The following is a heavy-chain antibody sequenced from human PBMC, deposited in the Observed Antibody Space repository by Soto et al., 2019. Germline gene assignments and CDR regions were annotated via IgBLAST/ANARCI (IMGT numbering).Heavy chain of an antibody. CDR2: IYPGDSDT. CDR1: GYSFTSYW. J-gene: IGHJ5*02. D-gene: IGHD4-4*01. V-gene: IGHV5-51*01. Sequence: GESLKISCKGSGYSFTSYWIGWVRQMPGKGLEWMGIIYPGDSDTRYSPSFQGQVTISADKSISTAYLQWSSLKASDTAMYYCAGRVYSNYEQWRIWFDPWGQGTLVTVSS. CDR3: AGRVYSNYEQWRIWFDP.